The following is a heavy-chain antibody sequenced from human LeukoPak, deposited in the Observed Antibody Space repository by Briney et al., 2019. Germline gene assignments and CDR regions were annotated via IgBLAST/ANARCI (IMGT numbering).Heavy chain of an antibody. Sequence: PSETLSLTCAVSGYSISSGYYWGWIRQPPGKGLEWIGSIYHSGSTYYNPSLKSRVTISVDTSKNQFSLKLSSVTAADTAVYYCARRPVGLVFXYXXQGXXXTVS. CDR3: ARRPVGLVFXY. CDR1: GYSISSGYY. CDR2: IYHSGST. D-gene: IGHD1-14*01. V-gene: IGHV4-38-2*01. J-gene: IGHJ4*02.